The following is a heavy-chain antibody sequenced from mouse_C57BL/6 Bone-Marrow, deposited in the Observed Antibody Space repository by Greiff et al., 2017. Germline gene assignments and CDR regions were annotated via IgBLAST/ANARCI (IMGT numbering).Heavy chain of an antibody. CDR1: GFNIKDDY. CDR2: IDPENGDT. J-gene: IGHJ1*03. CDR3: TYGPYWYFDV. D-gene: IGHD1-1*02. Sequence: EVQLQQSGAELVRPGASVKLSCTASGFNIKDDYMHWVKQRPEQGLEWIGWIDPENGDTEYASKFQGKATITADTSSNTAYLQLSSLTYEDTAVYYCTYGPYWYFDVWGTGTTVTVSS. V-gene: IGHV14-4*01.